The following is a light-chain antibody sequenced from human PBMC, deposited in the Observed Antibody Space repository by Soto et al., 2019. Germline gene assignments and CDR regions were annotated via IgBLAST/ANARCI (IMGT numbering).Light chain of an antibody. Sequence: QAVVTQEPSLTVSPGGTVTLTCASSSGAVTSGYYPNWFQQKPGQAPRALIYSTNNKHPWTPARFSGSLLGGKAALTLSGVQPEDEAAYYCLLYYGGAQVFGGGTKLTVL. CDR1: SGAVTSGYY. CDR2: STN. CDR3: LLYYGGAQV. J-gene: IGLJ2*01. V-gene: IGLV7-43*01.